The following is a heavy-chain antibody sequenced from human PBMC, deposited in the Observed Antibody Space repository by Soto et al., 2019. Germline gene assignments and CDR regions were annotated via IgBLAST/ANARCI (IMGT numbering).Heavy chain of an antibody. CDR1: GFTFSSYA. J-gene: IGHJ4*02. Sequence: EVQLLESGGGLVQPGWSLRLSCAASGFTFSSYAMSWVRQAPGKGLEWVSAISGSGGSTYYADSVKGRFTISRDNSKNTLYLQMNSLRAEDTAVYYCAKSGFMVRGFFDYWGQGTLVTVSS. D-gene: IGHD3-10*01. CDR2: ISGSGGST. CDR3: AKSGFMVRGFFDY. V-gene: IGHV3-23*01.